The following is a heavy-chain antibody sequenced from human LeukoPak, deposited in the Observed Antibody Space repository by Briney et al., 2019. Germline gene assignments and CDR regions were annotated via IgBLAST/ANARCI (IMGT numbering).Heavy chain of an antibody. Sequence: SETLSLTCSVSDDSITMYYWTWIRQPPGKGLEWIGYIYYSGSTNYNPSLKSRVTISVDTSKNQFSLKLSSVTAADTAVYYCARTYYYGSGSYPYYFDYWGQGTLVTVSS. CDR1: DDSITMYY. D-gene: IGHD3-10*01. V-gene: IGHV4-59*01. J-gene: IGHJ4*02. CDR2: IYYSGST. CDR3: ARTYYYGSGSYPYYFDY.